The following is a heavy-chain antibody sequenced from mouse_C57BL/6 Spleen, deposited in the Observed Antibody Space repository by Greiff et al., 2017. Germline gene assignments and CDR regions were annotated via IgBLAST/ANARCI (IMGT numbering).Heavy chain of an antibody. J-gene: IGHJ2*01. D-gene: IGHD1-1*01. CDR3: ARDQRDYAGSSLYYFDY. Sequence: EVKLMESGGGLVKPGGSLKLSCAASGFTFSSYAMSWVRQTPEKRLEWVATISDGGSYIYYPDTVKGRFTISRANAKNNLYLQRSHLKSEETAMYYCARDQRDYAGSSLYYFDYWGQGTTLTVSS. V-gene: IGHV5-4*01. CDR2: ISDGGSYI. CDR1: GFTFSSYA.